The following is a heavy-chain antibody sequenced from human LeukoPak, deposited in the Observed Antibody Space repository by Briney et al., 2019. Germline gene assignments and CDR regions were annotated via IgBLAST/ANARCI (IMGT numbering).Heavy chain of an antibody. D-gene: IGHD3-10*01. CDR2: IYYSGST. V-gene: IGHV4-59*12. J-gene: IGHJ4*02. CDR3: ARDPNYGSGSYYPFDY. Sequence: SETLSPTCTVSGGSISSYYWSWIRQPPGKGLEWIGYIYYSGSTYYNPSLKSRVTISVDTSKNQFSLKLSSVTAADTAMYYCARDPNYGSGSYYPFDYWGQGTLVTVSS. CDR1: GGSISSYY.